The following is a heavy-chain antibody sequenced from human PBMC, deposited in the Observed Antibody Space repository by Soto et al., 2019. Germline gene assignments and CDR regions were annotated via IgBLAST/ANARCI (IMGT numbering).Heavy chain of an antibody. CDR1: GHIFSNYW. Sequence: GESLKISCKGSGHIFSNYWIGWVRQMPGKGLEWMGIIYPGDSDARYSPSFQGQVTITVDKSINTAYLQWSRLKASDTAIYYCARQRLWGTSGYYYFENWGQGTLVTVSS. D-gene: IGHD3-22*01. CDR2: IYPGDSDA. CDR3: ARQRLWGTSGYYYFEN. J-gene: IGHJ4*02. V-gene: IGHV5-51*01.